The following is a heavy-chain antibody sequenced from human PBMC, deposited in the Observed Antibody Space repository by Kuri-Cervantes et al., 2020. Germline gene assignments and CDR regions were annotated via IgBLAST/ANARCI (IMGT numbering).Heavy chain of an antibody. CDR3: ATRAPYIVVVPAAANAFDI. D-gene: IGHD2-2*01. J-gene: IGHJ3*02. Sequence: ASVKVSCKVSGYTLTELSMHWVRQAPGKGLEWMGGFDPEDGETIYAQKFQGRVTVTEDTSTDTAYMELSSLRSEDTAVYYCATRAPYIVVVPAAANAFDIWGQGTMVTVSS. V-gene: IGHV1-24*01. CDR1: GYTLTELS. CDR2: FDPEDGET.